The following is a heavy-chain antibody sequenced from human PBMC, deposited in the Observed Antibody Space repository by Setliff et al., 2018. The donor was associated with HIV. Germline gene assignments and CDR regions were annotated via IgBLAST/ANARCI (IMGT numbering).Heavy chain of an antibody. J-gene: IGHJ4*02. V-gene: IGHV4-61*02. CDR1: GGSISSGSYY. D-gene: IGHD5-18*01. CDR3: AREIPYSFGYYFDY. CDR2: IYTSGST. Sequence: KPSETLSLTCTVSGGSISSGSYYWSWIRQPAGKGLEWIGRIYTSGSTKYNPSLKSRLTISVDTSKNQFSLKLRSVTAADTAAYYCAREIPYSFGYYFDYWGQGTLVTVSS.